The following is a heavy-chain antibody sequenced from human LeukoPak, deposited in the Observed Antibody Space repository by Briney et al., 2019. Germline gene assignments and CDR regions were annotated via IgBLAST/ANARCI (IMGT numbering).Heavy chain of an antibody. J-gene: IGHJ5*02. CDR2: ISAYNGNT. V-gene: IGHV1-18*01. D-gene: IGHD2-15*01. CDR3: ARDPRIVVVVAATGGWFDP. Sequence: ASVNVSCKASGYTFTSYGISWVRQAPGQGLEWMGWISAYNGNTNYAQKLQGRITLTTDTSTSTAYMELRSLRSDDTAVYYCARDPRIVVVVAATGGWFDPWGQGTLVTVSS. CDR1: GYTFTSYG.